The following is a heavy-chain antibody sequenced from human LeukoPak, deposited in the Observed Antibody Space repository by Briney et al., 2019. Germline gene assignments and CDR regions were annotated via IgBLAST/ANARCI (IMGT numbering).Heavy chain of an antibody. CDR2: ISSSSSTI. CDR1: GFPFNIYA. D-gene: IGHD3-9*01. CDR3: ARDLPASYYDILTGYYSPSYFDY. J-gene: IGHJ4*02. V-gene: IGHV3-48*02. Sequence: GGSLRLSCAAAGFPFNIYAMNWVRQAPGKGLEWGSYISSSSSTIYYADSVKGRFTISRDNAKNSLYLQMNSLRDEDTAVYYCARDLPASYYDILTGYYSPSYFDYWGQGTLVTVSS.